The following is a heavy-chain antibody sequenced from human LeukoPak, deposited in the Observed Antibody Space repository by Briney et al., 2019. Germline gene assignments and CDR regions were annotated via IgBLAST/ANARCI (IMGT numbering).Heavy chain of an antibody. V-gene: IGHV4-31*03. CDR2: IYYSGST. CDR1: GGSISSGGYY. CDR3: ARDSPYCSSTSCDHYYYGMDV. Sequence: SETLSLTCTVSGGSISSGGYYWSWLRQHPGQGLEWIVYIYYSGSTYYNPSLKSRVTISVDTSKNQFSLKLSSVTAADTAVYYCARDSPYCSSTSCDHYYYGMDVWGQGTTVTVSS. J-gene: IGHJ6*02. D-gene: IGHD2-2*01.